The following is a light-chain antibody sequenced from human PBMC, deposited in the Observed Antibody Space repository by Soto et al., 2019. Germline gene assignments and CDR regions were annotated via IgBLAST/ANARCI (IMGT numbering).Light chain of an antibody. CDR3: QRRNSWPPIT. CDR2: DAS. Sequence: EIVLTQSPVTLSLSPGERATLSCRASQSVRTYLAWYQVKPGQAPRLLIYDASSRASGVPARFSGSGSGTDFTLIISSLEPEDFALYYCQRRNSWPPITFGQGTRLEIK. J-gene: IGKJ5*01. V-gene: IGKV3-11*01. CDR1: QSVRTY.